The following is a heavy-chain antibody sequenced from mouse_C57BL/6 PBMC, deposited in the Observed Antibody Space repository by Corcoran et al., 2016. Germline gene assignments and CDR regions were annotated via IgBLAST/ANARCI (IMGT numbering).Heavy chain of an antibody. D-gene: IGHD2-3*01. V-gene: IGHV1-26*01. J-gene: IGHJ3*01. CDR1: GYTFTDYY. CDR2: INPNNGGT. Sequence: EVQLQQSGPELVKPGASVKISCKASGYTFTDYYMNWVKQSHGKSLEWIGDINPNNGGTNYNGKFKGKATLTADKSSSTAYMQLSSLTSEDSAVYFCASFYERGFAYWGQGTLVTVSA. CDR3: ASFYERGFAY.